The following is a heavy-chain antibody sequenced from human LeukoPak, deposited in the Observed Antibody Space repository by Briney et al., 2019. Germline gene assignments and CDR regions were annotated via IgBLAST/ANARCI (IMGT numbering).Heavy chain of an antibody. D-gene: IGHD5-18*01. V-gene: IGHV1-46*01. J-gene: IGHJ5*02. CDR2: INPSGGST. Sequence: ASVKVSCKASGYTFTSYYMHWVRQAPGQGLEWMGIINPSGGSTSYAQKFQGRVTITADESTSTAYMELSSLRSEDTAVYYCARDRAHTATHRGPFKSWGQGTLVTVSS. CDR1: GYTFTSYY. CDR3: ARDRAHTATHRGPFKS.